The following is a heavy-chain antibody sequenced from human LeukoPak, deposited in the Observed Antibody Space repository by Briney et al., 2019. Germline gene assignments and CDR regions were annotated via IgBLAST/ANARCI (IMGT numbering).Heavy chain of an antibody. J-gene: IGHJ5*02. CDR2: INHSGTT. CDR3: ARDFSNAYCGGDCYFNWFDP. Sequence: SETLSLTCAVYGGSFSDYYWSWIRQSPGKGLEWIGEINHSGTTHYNPSLKSRVTMSVDTSKNQFSLKLSSVTAADTAVYYCARDFSNAYCGGDCYFNWFDPWGQGTLVTVSS. CDR1: GGSFSDYY. V-gene: IGHV4-34*01. D-gene: IGHD2-21*02.